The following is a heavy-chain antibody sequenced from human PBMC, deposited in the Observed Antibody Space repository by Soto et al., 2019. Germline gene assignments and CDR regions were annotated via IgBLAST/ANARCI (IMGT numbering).Heavy chain of an antibody. CDR3: AAGLALTVTTPY. J-gene: IGHJ4*02. CDR2: IVVGSGNT. V-gene: IGHV1-58*01. CDR1: GFTFTSSA. D-gene: IGHD4-17*01. Sequence: SVKVSCKASGFTFTSSAVHWVRQARGQRLEWIGWIVVGSGNTNYAQKFQERVTITRDMSTSTAYMELSSLRSEDTAVYYCAAGLALTVTTPYWGQGTLVTVSS.